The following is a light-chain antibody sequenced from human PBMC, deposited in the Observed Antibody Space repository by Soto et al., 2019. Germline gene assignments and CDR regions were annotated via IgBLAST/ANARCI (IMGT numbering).Light chain of an antibody. Sequence: QSALTQPASVSGSPGQSITISCTGTSSVVGGYNYVSWYQQHPGKAPKLMIYEVSNRPSGVSNRFSGSKSGNTASLTISGLQAEDEADYYCSSYASSSTRVFGTATKVTVL. V-gene: IGLV2-14*01. CDR1: SSVVGGYNY. J-gene: IGLJ1*01. CDR3: SSYASSSTRV. CDR2: EVS.